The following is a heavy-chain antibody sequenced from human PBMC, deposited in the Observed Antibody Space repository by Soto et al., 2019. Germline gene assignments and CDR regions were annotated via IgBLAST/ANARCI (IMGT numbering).Heavy chain of an antibody. J-gene: IGHJ4*02. CDR1: GYTFTSYG. CDR3: ARGGNLEDSSGYYPDYFDY. D-gene: IGHD3-22*01. Sequence: QVQLVQSGAEVKKPGASVKVSCKASGYTFTSYGISWVRQAPGQGLEWMGWISAYNGNTNYAQKLQGRVTMTTDTYTSTAYMELRSLRSDDTAVYYCARGGNLEDSSGYYPDYFDYWGQGTLVTVSS. V-gene: IGHV1-18*01. CDR2: ISAYNGNT.